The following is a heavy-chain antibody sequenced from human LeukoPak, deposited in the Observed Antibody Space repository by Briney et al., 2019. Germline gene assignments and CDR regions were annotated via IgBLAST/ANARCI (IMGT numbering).Heavy chain of an antibody. J-gene: IGHJ4*02. CDR3: ARRYYYNLGSFPFDF. Sequence: SETLSLTCAVSGGPVSGYFWSWIRQSSGKGLEWIGEIHNSGTTNYNPSLNSRVTISEDTSKNQFYLNLSSVTAADTAVYYCARRYYYNLGSFPFDFWGQGTLVTVSS. CDR2: IHNSGTT. V-gene: IGHV4-34*01. CDR1: GGPVSGYF. D-gene: IGHD3-10*01.